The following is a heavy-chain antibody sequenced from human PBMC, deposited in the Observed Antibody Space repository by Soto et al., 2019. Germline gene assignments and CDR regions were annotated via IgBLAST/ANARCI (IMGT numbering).Heavy chain of an antibody. CDR3: ARDKAARYYLAY. CDR2: IIPIFGTA. J-gene: IGHJ4*02. Sequence: GASVKVSCKASGGTFSSYAISWVRQAPGQGLEWMGGIIPIFGTANYAQKFQGRVTITADESTSTAYMELSSLRSEDTAVYYCARDKAARYYLAYWGQGTLVTVSS. CDR1: GGTFSSYA. V-gene: IGHV1-69*13.